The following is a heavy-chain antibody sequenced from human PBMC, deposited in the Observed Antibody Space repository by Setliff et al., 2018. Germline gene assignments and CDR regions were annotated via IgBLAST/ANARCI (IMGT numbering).Heavy chain of an antibody. CDR2: ISGSGDST. CDR1: GFTFSNYA. CDR3: AGGYPSNFDY. J-gene: IGHJ4*02. Sequence: PGESLKISCVASGFTFSNYAMAWVRQAPGKGLEWVSAISGSGDSTYYADSVKGRFTISRDNSKNTLYLQLNSLRAEDTAIYYCAGGYPSNFDYWGQGTLVTAPQ. D-gene: IGHD3-22*01. V-gene: IGHV3-23*01.